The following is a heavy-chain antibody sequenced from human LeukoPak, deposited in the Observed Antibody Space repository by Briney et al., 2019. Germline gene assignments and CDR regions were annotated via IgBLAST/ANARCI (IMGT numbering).Heavy chain of an antibody. D-gene: IGHD4-23*01. CDR3: ARDRYGGNSGYYYGMDV. CDR2: ISGSGGST. J-gene: IGHJ6*02. V-gene: IGHV3-23*01. Sequence: GGSLRLSCAASGFTFSSYGMSWVRQAPGKGLEWVSAISGSGGSTYYADSVKGRFTISRDNAKNSLYLQMNSLRAEDTAVYYCARDRYGGNSGYYYGMDVWGQGTTVTVSS. CDR1: GFTFSSYG.